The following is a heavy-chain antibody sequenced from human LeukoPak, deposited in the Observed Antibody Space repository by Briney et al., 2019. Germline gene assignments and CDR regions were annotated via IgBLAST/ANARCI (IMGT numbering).Heavy chain of an antibody. CDR2: IDSDTDDI. CDR3: ARSFDY. V-gene: IGHV3-21*01. Sequence: GGSLRLSCAASGFTFSSYSMNWVRQAPGKGLEWVSYIDSDTDDIHYADSVKGRFTISRDNAKNSLYLQMNSLRAEDTAVYYCARSFDYWGQGTLVTVSS. J-gene: IGHJ4*02. CDR1: GFTFSSYS.